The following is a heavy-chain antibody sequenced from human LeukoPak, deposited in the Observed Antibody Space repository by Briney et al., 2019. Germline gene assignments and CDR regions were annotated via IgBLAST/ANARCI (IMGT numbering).Heavy chain of an antibody. CDR3: ATGKYDSSDYSGGWYYFDY. V-gene: IGHV4-34*01. Sequence: SETLSLTCAVFGGSFSGYYWTWNRQSPGKGLEWIGQINHSGSANYNRSLKSRVTITIESSKNQFSLELSSVTAADSAMYYCATGKYDSSDYSGGWYYFDYWGQGTLVTVSS. J-gene: IGHJ4*02. D-gene: IGHD3-22*01. CDR2: INHSGSA. CDR1: GGSFSGYY.